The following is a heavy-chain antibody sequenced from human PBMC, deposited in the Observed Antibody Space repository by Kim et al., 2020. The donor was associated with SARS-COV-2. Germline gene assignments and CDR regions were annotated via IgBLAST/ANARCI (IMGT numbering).Heavy chain of an antibody. D-gene: IGHD2-15*01. CDR3: ARGEIDYCSGGSCVWVVAFDI. CDR2: ISAYNGNT. CDR1: GYTFTSYG. J-gene: IGHJ3*02. Sequence: ASVKVSCKAFGYTFTSYGISWVRQAPGQGLEWMGWISAYNGNTNYAQKLQGRVTMTTDTSTSTAYMELRSLRSDDTAVYYCARGEIDYCSGGSCVWVVAFDIWGQGTMVTVSS. V-gene: IGHV1-18*01.